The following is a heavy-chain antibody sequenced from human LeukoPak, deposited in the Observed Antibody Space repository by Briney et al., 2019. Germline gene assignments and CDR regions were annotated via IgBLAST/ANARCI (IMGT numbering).Heavy chain of an antibody. CDR1: GYTFTSYG. J-gene: IGHJ4*02. Sequence: GASVKVSCKASGYTFTSYGISWVRQSPGQRLEWMLWISAYNGNTNYAQKLQGRVTMTTGPSTSTAYMALRSLRSDDTAVYYCARIPVDTAMADVSLFDYWGQGTLVTVSS. CDR2: ISAYNGNT. D-gene: IGHD5-18*01. CDR3: ARIPVDTAMADVSLFDY. V-gene: IGHV1-18*04.